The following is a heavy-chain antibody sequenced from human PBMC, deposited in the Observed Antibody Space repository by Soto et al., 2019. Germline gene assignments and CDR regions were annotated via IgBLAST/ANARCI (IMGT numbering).Heavy chain of an antibody. CDR1: GFTFSNAW. CDR2: IKSKTDGGTT. D-gene: IGHD3-22*01. J-gene: IGHJ4*02. Sequence: GSLRLSCAASGFTFSNAWMSWVRQAPGKGLEWVGRIKSKTDGGTTDYAAPVKGRFTVSRDDSKNTLYLQMNSLKTEDTAVYYCTFMYYYDSSGYYYAYYFDYWGQGTLVTVSS. V-gene: IGHV3-15*01. CDR3: TFMYYYDSSGYYYAYYFDY.